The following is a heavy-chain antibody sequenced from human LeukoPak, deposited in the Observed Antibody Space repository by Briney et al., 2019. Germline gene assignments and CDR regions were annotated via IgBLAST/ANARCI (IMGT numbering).Heavy chain of an antibody. J-gene: IGHJ4*02. D-gene: IGHD6-6*01. CDR3: ARAKNSIAARLVFAY. CDR1: GYTFTNYD. V-gene: IGHV1-8*03. Sequence: ASVKVSCKASGYTFTNYDISWVRQAAGQGLEWMGWMNPYNGDTDFVQKFQGRFSITRNISISTAYMELSSLRSEDTAVYYCARAKNSIAARLVFAYWGQGTLVTVSS. CDR2: MNPYNGDT.